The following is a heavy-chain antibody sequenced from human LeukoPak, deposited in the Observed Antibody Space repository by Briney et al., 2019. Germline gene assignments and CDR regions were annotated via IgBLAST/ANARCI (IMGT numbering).Heavy chain of an antibody. J-gene: IGHJ4*02. CDR2: INSDGSST. D-gene: IGHD4-17*01. CDR3: AKGGATVIDY. V-gene: IGHV3-74*01. CDR1: GFTFSNYW. Sequence: GGSLRLSCAASGFTFSNYWMHWVRQAPGKGLVWVSRINSDGSSTTSADSVKGRFTISRDNAKNTLCLQMNSLRAEDTAVYYCAKGGATVIDYWGQGTLVTVSS.